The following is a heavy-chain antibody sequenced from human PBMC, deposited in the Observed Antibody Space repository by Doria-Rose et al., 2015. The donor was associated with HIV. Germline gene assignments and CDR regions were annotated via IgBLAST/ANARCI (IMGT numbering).Heavy chain of an antibody. J-gene: IGHJ4*02. Sequence: LTSYGISWVRQAPGQGLEWMGWISAFNGDTVFSQKLQGRVTMTTDTSTSTAYMELRSLRSDDTAVYYCAREGGDYYDSSGYYDYWGQGTLVTVSS. CDR3: AREGGDYYDSSGYYDY. D-gene: IGHD3-22*01. CDR1: LTSYG. V-gene: IGHV1-18*01. CDR2: ISAFNGDT.